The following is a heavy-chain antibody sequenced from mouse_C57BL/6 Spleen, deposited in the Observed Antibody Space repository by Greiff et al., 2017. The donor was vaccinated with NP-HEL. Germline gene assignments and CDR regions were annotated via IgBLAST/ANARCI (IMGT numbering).Heavy chain of an antibody. CDR2: INYDGSST. Sequence: EVQRVESEGGLVQPGSSMKLSCTASGFTFSDYYMAWVRQVPEKGLEWVANINYDGSSTYYLDSLKSRFIISRDNAKNILYLQMSSLKSEDTATYYCARGGYGSSFYFDYWGQGTTLTVSS. D-gene: IGHD1-1*01. CDR1: GFTFSDYY. CDR3: ARGGYGSSFYFDY. J-gene: IGHJ2*01. V-gene: IGHV5-16*01.